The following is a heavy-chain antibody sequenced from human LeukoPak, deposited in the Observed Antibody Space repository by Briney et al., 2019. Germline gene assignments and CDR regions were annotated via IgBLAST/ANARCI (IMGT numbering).Heavy chain of an antibody. CDR3: AKAEYSVVVTNFDY. J-gene: IGHJ4*02. V-gene: IGHV3-23*01. Sequence: RGSLRLSCAASGFTFSSYAMSWVRQAPGKGLEWVSAISGSGGSTYYADSVKGRFTISRDNSKNTLYLQMNSLRAEDTAVYYCAKAEYSVVVTNFDYWGQGTLVTVSS. CDR1: GFTFSSYA. D-gene: IGHD3-22*01. CDR2: ISGSGGST.